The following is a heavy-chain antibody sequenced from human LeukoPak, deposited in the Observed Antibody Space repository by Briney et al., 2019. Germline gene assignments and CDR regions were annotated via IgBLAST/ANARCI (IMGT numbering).Heavy chain of an antibody. CDR2: ISAYNGNT. CDR1: GYTFTSYG. J-gene: IGHJ4*02. D-gene: IGHD1-1*01. Sequence: ASVKVSCKASGYTFTSYGVSWVRQAPGQGLEWMGWISAYNGNTNYAQKLQGRVTMTTDTSTSIAYMEPRSLRSDDTAVYYCARSPSYNWNDGGDYWGQGTLVTVSS. CDR3: ARSPSYNWNDGGDY. V-gene: IGHV1-18*04.